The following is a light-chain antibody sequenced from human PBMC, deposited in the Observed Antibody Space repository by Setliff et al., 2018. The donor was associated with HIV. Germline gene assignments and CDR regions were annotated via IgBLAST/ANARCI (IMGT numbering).Light chain of an antibody. CDR2: EVS. V-gene: IGLV2-14*01. Sequence: QSALAQPASVSGSPGQSITISCTGTSSDIGGYTYVSWYQQHPGKAPKLIIFEVSHRPSGVSNRLSGSKSGNTASLIISGLQAEDEADYYYSSYTNISTYIFGSGTKVTV. J-gene: IGLJ1*01. CDR3: SSYTNISTYI. CDR1: SSDIGGYTY.